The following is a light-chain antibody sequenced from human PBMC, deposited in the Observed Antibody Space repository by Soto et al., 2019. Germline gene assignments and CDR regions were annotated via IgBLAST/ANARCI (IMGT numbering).Light chain of an antibody. CDR1: QSLLHGSTYNY. CDR3: MPTLQTPFT. V-gene: IGKV2-28*01. CDR2: LGS. Sequence: DIVMTQSPLYLSVTPGEPASSSCRSSQSLLHGSTYNYLDWYLQKPGQSPQLLIYLGSNRSSGVPGRFSGSGSGTDFTLKISRVEAEDVGVYYCMPTLQTPFTFGRGTKVEIK. J-gene: IGKJ3*01.